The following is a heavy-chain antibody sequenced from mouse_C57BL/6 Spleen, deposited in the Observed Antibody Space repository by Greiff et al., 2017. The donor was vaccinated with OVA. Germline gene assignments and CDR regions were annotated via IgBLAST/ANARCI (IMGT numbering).Heavy chain of an antibody. CDR1: GYTFTSYW. D-gene: IGHD2-1*01. J-gene: IGHJ4*01. CDR2: IYPSDSET. Sequence: QVQLQQPGAELVRPGSSVKLSCKASGYTFTSYWMDWVKQRPGQGLEWIGNIYPSDSETHYNQKFKDKATLTVDKSSSTAYMQLSSLTSEDSAVYYCARREKNYGIYGDYAMDYWGQGTSVTVSS. CDR3: ARREKNYGIYGDYAMDY. V-gene: IGHV1-61*01.